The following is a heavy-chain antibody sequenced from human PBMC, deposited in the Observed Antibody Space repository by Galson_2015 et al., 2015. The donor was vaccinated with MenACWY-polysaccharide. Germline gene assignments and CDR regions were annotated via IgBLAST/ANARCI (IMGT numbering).Heavy chain of an antibody. CDR1: GYTFSNDY. Sequence: SVKVSCKASGYTFSNDYIHWVRQAPGQGLEWMGIINPSGPTTKYAQRLQGRVTMTRDTSTSTVYMELNSLRSEDTAIYYCARSLRIAAFDIWGQGTMVAVSS. CDR3: ARSLRIAAFDI. J-gene: IGHJ3*02. CDR2: INPSGPTT. D-gene: IGHD2-15*01. V-gene: IGHV1-46*01.